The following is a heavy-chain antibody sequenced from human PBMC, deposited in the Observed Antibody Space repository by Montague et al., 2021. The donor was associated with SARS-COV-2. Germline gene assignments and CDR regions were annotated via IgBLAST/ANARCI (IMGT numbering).Heavy chain of an antibody. Sequence: PALVKPTQTLTLTCTFSGFSLISDGVGVGWIRQPPGKALEWLALIFWNDDKRYNSSLKNRLTVTKDTSKNQVVLTMTNMDPLDTGTYYCAHSRLFSSLGEFDSWGQGTLVTVAS. J-gene: IGHJ4*02. CDR3: AHSRLFSSLGEFDS. CDR1: GFSLISDGVG. CDR2: IFWNDDK. D-gene: IGHD7-27*01. V-gene: IGHV2-5*01.